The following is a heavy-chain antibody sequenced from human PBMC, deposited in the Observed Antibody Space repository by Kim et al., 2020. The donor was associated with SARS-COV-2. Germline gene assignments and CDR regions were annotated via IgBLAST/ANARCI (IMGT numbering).Heavy chain of an antibody. CDR1: GFTVTSYW. CDR2: TSHDGTST. Sequence: GGSLRLSCAASGFTVTSYWMHWVRHAPGKGLIWVSRTSHDGTSTYYADPVKGRITISRDSATNTLFLQMHSLGVEDTGVYCCARGKGPHGWFDPWGQGTL. CDR3: ARGKGPHGWFDP. J-gene: IGHJ5*02. D-gene: IGHD4-17*01. V-gene: IGHV3-74*01.